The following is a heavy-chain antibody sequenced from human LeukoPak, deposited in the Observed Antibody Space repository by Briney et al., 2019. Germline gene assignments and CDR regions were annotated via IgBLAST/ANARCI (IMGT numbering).Heavy chain of an antibody. D-gene: IGHD3/OR15-3a*01. J-gene: IGHJ5*02. CDR3: ARDRGGFGLDP. CDR2: IYYSGST. Sequence: SETLSLTCTGSGGSISSYYWIWIRQPPGKGLEWIGYIYYSGSTNYNPSLKSRVTISVDTSKNQFSLELSSVTAADTAIYYCARDRGGFGLDPWGQGTLVAVSS. V-gene: IGHV4-59*01. CDR1: GGSISSYY.